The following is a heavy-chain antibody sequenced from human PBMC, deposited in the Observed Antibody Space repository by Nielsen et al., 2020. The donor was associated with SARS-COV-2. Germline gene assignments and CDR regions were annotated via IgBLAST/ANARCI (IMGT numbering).Heavy chain of an antibody. CDR3: ASSHFNDTRGNLPWDRNYYYYMEV. V-gene: IGHV1-69*13. Sequence: PSVKVSCKASGGIFSSYAISWVRQAPGQGLEWLGGIIPIFDTANYAQRFQGRVTITADEPTSTAYMELNSLRSEDTAVYYCASSHFNDTRGNLPWDRNYYYYMEVWGKGTTVTVSS. CDR1: GGIFSSYA. D-gene: IGHD3-22*01. J-gene: IGHJ6*03. CDR2: IIPIFDTA.